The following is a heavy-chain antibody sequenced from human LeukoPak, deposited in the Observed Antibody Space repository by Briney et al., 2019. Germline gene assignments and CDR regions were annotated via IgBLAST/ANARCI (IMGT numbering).Heavy chain of an antibody. D-gene: IGHD1-26*01. J-gene: IGHJ3*02. CDR1: GFTFSSYE. Sequence: GSLRLSCAASGFTFSSYEMNWVRQAPGKGLEWVSYISSSGRTIYYADSVKGRCTISRDNAKSSLYLQMNSLRAEDTAVYYCARVAWDLQYTGAFDIWGQGTMVTVSS. CDR3: ARVAWDLQYTGAFDI. CDR2: ISSSGRTI. V-gene: IGHV3-48*03.